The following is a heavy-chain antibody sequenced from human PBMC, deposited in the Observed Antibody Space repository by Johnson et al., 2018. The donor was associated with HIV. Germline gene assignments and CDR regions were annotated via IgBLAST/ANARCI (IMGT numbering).Heavy chain of an antibody. CDR3: ARVMGLGGYSLAFDI. D-gene: IGHD3-22*01. J-gene: IGHJ3*02. CDR2: IKHDGREK. V-gene: IGHV3-7*01. CDR1: GFTFSSYW. Sequence: EVLLLESGGGLVQPGGSLRLSCAASGFTFSSYWMSCVRQAPGKGLAWVANIKHDGREKYYVASVKGRLTISRDNAKNSLYLQMNSLRAEDTAVYYCARVMGLGGYSLAFDIWGQGTMVTVSS.